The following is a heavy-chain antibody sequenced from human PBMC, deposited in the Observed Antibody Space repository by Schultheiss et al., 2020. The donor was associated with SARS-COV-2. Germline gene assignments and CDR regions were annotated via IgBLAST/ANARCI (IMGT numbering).Heavy chain of an antibody. CDR3: ARDVGQWLAQDDAFDI. CDR2: ISYDGSNK. D-gene: IGHD6-19*01. V-gene: IGHV3-30*04. CDR1: GFTFSSYA. J-gene: IGHJ3*02. Sequence: GGSLRLSCAASGFTFSSYAMHWVRQAPGKGLEWVVVISYDGSNKYYADSVKGRFTISRDNSKNTLYLQMNSLRAEDTAVYYCARDVGQWLAQDDAFDIWGQGTMVTVSS.